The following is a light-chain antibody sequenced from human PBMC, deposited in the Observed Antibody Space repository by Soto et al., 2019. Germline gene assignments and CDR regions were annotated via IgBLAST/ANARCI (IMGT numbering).Light chain of an antibody. V-gene: IGLV2-8*01. J-gene: IGLJ2*01. CDR3: TSHAGSYNFVV. CDR1: SSDVGVYNY. Sequence: QSALTQPPSASGSPGQSVTISCTGTSSDVGVYNYVSWYQQHPGKAPKLMIYEVSKRPSGVPDRFSGSKSGNTASLTVSGLQAEDEADYYCTSHAGSYNFVVLGGGTKVTVL. CDR2: EVS.